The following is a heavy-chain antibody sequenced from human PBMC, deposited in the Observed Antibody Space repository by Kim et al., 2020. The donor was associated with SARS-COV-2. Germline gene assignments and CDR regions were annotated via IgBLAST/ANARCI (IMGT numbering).Heavy chain of an antibody. CDR1: GGSISSYY. Sequence: SETLSLTCTVSGGSISSYYWSWIRQPPGKGLEWIGYIYYSGSTNYNPSLKSRVTISVDTSKNQFSLKLSSVTAADTAVYYCARAGGYYGSGSYSLFDYWGQGTWSPSPQ. V-gene: IGHV4-59*01. D-gene: IGHD3-10*01. J-gene: IGHJ4*02. CDR2: IYYSGST. CDR3: ARAGGYYGSGSYSLFDY.